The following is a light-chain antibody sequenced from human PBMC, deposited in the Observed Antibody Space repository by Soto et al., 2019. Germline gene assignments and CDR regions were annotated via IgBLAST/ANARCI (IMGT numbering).Light chain of an antibody. J-gene: IGKJ1*01. Sequence: EIVLTQSPGTLSLSPGERATLSCRASQSVYRSYLAWYQQKPGQAPRLLIYAASSRATGIPDRFSGSGSGTDFTLTISSLEPEDFAVYYCQQYGSSPGTFGQGTKVEIK. V-gene: IGKV3-20*01. CDR1: QSVYRSY. CDR2: AAS. CDR3: QQYGSSPGT.